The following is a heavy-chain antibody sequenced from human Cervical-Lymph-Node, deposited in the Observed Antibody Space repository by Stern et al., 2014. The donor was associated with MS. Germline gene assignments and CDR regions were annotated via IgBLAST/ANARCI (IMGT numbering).Heavy chain of an antibody. Sequence: QVQLQESGTGLVKPSQTLSLTCTVSGASISSGTSYWSWIRQPAGGGLEWIGRLHASGAPYYNPSLKSRVTLSGDTSKNQFSLNLNSVTAADTAVYYCARGHWELLGNNYFDSWGQGTLVTVSS. CDR3: ARGHWELLGNNYFDS. J-gene: IGHJ4*02. D-gene: IGHD1-26*01. V-gene: IGHV4-61*02. CDR1: GASISSGTSY. CDR2: LHASGAP.